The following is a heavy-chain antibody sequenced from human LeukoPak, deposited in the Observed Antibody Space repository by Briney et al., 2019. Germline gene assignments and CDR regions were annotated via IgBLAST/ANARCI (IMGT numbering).Heavy chain of an antibody. Sequence: ASVRVSCKASGNTFTAYYMYWVRQAPGQGLEWMGWINPNSGGTKSAQKFQGRVTMTRDTSISTAYMELSRLISDDTAVYYCARAGYYATSGPDYWGQGTLVTVSS. J-gene: IGHJ4*02. V-gene: IGHV1-2*02. CDR1: GNTFTAYY. CDR3: ARAGYYATSGPDY. D-gene: IGHD3-22*01. CDR2: INPNSGGT.